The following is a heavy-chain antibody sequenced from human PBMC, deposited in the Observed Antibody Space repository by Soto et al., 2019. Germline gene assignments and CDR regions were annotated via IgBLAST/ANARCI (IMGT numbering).Heavy chain of an antibody. CDR3: ASLGHCSNGQCHPCDS. CDR1: DFSLSGSY. D-gene: IGHD2-8*01. V-gene: IGHV3-11*06. CDR2: ISMSGSYK. Sequence: VQLVESGGALVKPGGSLRLSCVGSDFSLSGSYMSWVRQAPGKGLEWLSFISMSGSYKTYAASVEGRFTISRDNVKNILYLQLDSLRDEYTAVYYCASLGHCSNGQCHPCDSWGQGTQVTVSS. J-gene: IGHJ4*02.